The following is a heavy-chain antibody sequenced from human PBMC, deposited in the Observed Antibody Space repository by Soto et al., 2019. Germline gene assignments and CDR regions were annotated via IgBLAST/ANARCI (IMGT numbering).Heavy chain of an antibody. Sequence: WASVKVSCKASGGTFSSYAISWVRQAPGQGLEWMGGIIPIFGTANYAQKFQGRVTITADESTSTAYMELSSLRSEDTAVYYCARKEVVTHYYYYGMDVWGQGTTVIVS. V-gene: IGHV1-69*13. D-gene: IGHD2-21*02. J-gene: IGHJ6*02. CDR1: GGTFSSYA. CDR2: IIPIFGTA. CDR3: ARKEVVTHYYYYGMDV.